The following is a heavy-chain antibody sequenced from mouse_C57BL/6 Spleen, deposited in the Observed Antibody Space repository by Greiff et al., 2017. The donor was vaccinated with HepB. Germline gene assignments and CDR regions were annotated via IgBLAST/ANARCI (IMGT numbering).Heavy chain of an antibody. Sequence: EVQGVESGGGLVKPGGSLKLSCAASGFTFSSYTMSWVRQTPEKRLEWVATISGGGGNTYYPDSVKGRFTISRDNAKNTLYLQMSSLRSEDTALYYCARQVGTWFAYWGQGTLVTVSA. CDR1: GFTFSSYT. V-gene: IGHV5-9*01. CDR3: ARQVGTWFAY. D-gene: IGHD3-1*01. J-gene: IGHJ3*01. CDR2: ISGGGGNT.